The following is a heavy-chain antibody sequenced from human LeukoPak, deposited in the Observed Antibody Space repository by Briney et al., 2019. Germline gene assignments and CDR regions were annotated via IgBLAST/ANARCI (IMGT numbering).Heavy chain of an antibody. CDR1: GGSISSSSYY. V-gene: IGHV4-61*02. CDR2: IYTSGST. D-gene: IGHD3-10*01. J-gene: IGHJ4*02. CDR3: AREGAGTMIRGVIIRSGQLDY. Sequence: PSETLSLTCTVSGGSISSSSYYWGWIRQPAGKGLEWIGRIYTSGSTNYNPSLKSRVTMSLDTSKNQFSLKLSSVTAADTAVYYCAREGAGTMIRGVIIRSGQLDYWGQGTLVTVSS.